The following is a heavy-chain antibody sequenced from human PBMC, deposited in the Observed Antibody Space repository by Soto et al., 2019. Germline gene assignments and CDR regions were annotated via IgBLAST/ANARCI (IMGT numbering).Heavy chain of an antibody. Sequence: EVQLLQSGGVFVQTGGSLRLSCAASGFTFENNAMSWVRQTPGKGLERVSSISGGGHVTYYTDSVKGRFAISSDFYKSTMYLQLGNLSAEDTGLYYCAKVDRYDSGDYHYDCWGQGSLVTVSS. CDR1: GFTFENNA. D-gene: IGHD3-10*01. CDR3: AKVDRYDSGDYHYDC. CDR2: ISGGGHVT. J-gene: IGHJ4*02. V-gene: IGHV3-23*01.